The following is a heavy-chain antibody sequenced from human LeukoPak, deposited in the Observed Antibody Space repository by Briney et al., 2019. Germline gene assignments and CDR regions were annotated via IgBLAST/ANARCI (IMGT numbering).Heavy chain of an antibody. V-gene: IGHV4-38-2*02. D-gene: IGHD3-10*01. CDR2: VYHSGST. CDR1: GYSITSGYY. CDR3: ARSGPYYYHYLDV. J-gene: IGHJ6*03. Sequence: PSETLSLTCTVSGYSITSGYYWVWIRQPPGKGLEWIGAVYHSGSTYYNPSLKSRVAISVDTSKNQFSLQLYSVTAADTAVYFCARSGPYYYHYLDVWGKGTTVTVSS.